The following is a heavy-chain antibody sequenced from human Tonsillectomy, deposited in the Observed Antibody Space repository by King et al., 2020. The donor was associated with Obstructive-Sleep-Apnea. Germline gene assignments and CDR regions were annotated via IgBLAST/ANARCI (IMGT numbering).Heavy chain of an antibody. D-gene: IGHD5-12*01. CDR1: GFTFDDYA. J-gene: IGHJ4*02. V-gene: IGHV3-9*01. CDR2: ISWNSGSI. CDR3: AKGGSGYEFFDY. Sequence: VQLVESGGGLVQPGRSLRLSCAASGFTFDDYAMHWVRQAPGKGLEWVSGISWNSGSIGYADSVKGRFTISRDNAKNSLYLQMNSLRAEDTALYYCAKGGSGYEFFDYWGQGTLVTVSS.